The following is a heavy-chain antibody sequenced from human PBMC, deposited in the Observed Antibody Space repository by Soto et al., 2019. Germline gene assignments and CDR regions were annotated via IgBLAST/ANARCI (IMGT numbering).Heavy chain of an antibody. D-gene: IGHD4-17*01. J-gene: IGHJ4*02. CDR1: GGTFSSYT. V-gene: IGHV1-69*02. CDR2: IIPILGIA. CDR3: ARGYGDFNYFDY. Sequence: GASVKVSCKASGGTFSSYTISWVRQAPGQGLEWMGRIIPILGIANYAQKFQGRVTITADKSTSTAYMELSSLRSEDTAVYYCARGYGDFNYFDYWGQGTLVTVSS.